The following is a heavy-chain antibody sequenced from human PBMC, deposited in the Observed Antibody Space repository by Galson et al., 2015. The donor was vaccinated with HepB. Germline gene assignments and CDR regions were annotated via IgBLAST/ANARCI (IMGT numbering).Heavy chain of an antibody. CDR1: GYTFTSYG. J-gene: IGHJ1*01. Sequence: SVKVSCKASGYTFTSYGITWVRQAPGQGLEWIGWISAYNGDTNFPQNLQGRVSMTTDTSTTTVYLELWSLRSGDTAMYYCARDRGVGLWELLPEHWGQGTRSPSPQ. D-gene: IGHD1-26*01. V-gene: IGHV1-18*04. CDR3: ARDRGVGLWELLPEH. CDR2: ISAYNGDT.